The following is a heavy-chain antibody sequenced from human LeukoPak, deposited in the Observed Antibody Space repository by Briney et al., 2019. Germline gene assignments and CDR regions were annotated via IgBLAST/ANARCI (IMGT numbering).Heavy chain of an antibody. CDR3: ARDAYYYFDY. J-gene: IGHJ4*02. CDR2: ISSSGSTI. V-gene: IGHV3-48*03. Sequence: GGSLRPSCAASGFTFSSYEMNWVRQAPGKGLEWVTYISSSGSTIYYADSVKGRFTISRDNAKNSLYLQMNSLRAEDTAVYYCARDAYYYFDYWGQGTLVTVPS. D-gene: IGHD3-16*01. CDR1: GFTFSSYE.